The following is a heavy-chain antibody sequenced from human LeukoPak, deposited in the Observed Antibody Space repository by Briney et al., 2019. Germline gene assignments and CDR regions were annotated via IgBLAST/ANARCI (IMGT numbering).Heavy chain of an antibody. CDR3: AKDKEDCSSTSCYRYFDY. Sequence: PGGSLRLSCAASGFTFDDYTMHWVRQAPGKGLEWVSLISWDGGSTYYADSVKGRFTISRDNSKNSLYLQMNSLRTEDTALYYCAKDKEDCSSTSCYRYFDYWGQGTLVTASS. V-gene: IGHV3-43*01. J-gene: IGHJ4*02. D-gene: IGHD2-2*01. CDR2: ISWDGGST. CDR1: GFTFDDYT.